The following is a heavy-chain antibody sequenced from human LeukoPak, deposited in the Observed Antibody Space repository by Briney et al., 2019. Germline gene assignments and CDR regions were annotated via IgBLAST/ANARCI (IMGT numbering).Heavy chain of an antibody. CDR2: INHSGST. V-gene: IGHV4-34*01. J-gene: IGHJ4*02. Sequence: SETLSLTCAVYGGSFSGYYWSWIRQPPGKGLEWIGEINHSGSTNYNPSLKSRVTISVDTSKNQFSLKLSSVTAADTAVYYCARPHYDYVWGSYRSNYFDYWGQGTLVTVSS. D-gene: IGHD3-16*02. CDR3: ARPHYDYVWGSYRSNYFDY. CDR1: GGSFSGYY.